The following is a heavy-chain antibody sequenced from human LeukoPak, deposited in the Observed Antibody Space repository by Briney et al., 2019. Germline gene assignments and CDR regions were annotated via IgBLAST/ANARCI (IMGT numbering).Heavy chain of an antibody. J-gene: IGHJ5*02. CDR3: ARHYTAMADNWFDP. Sequence: ETLSLTCTVSGGSISSYYWSWIRQPPGKGLEWIGYIYYIGSTNYNPSLKSRVTISVDTSKNQFSLQLSSVTAADTAVYYCARHYTAMADNWFDPWGQGTLVTVSS. CDR2: IYYIGST. CDR1: GGSISSYY. D-gene: IGHD5-18*01. V-gene: IGHV4-59*08.